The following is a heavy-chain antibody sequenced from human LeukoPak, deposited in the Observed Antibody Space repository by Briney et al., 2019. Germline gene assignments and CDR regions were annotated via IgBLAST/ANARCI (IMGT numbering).Heavy chain of an antibody. J-gene: IGHJ3*02. D-gene: IGHD2-2*02. CDR1: GGSFSGYY. CDR2: INHSGRT. V-gene: IGHV4-34*01. CDR3: ARDTYPAFDI. Sequence: ASETLSLTCAVYGGSFSGYYWSWIRQPPGKGLEWIGEINHSGRTNYNPSLKSRVTISVDTSKNKFSLKLSSVTAAHTAVYYCARDTYPAFDIWGQGTMVTVSS.